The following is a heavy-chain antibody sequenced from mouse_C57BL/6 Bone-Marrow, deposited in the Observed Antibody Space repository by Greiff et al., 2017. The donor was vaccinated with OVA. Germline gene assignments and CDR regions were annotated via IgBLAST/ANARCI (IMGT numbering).Heavy chain of an antibody. CDR3: TTQPAYYSFAWFAY. V-gene: IGHV14-1*01. CDR2: IDPEDGDT. Sequence: VQLQQSGAELVRPGASVKSSCTASGFNIKDYYMHWVKQRPEQGLEWIGGIDPEDGDTEYAPRFQGKATMTADTSSNTAYLQLSSLTSEDTAVYYCTTQPAYYSFAWFAYWGQGTLVTVSA. J-gene: IGHJ3*01. CDR1: GFNIKDYY. D-gene: IGHD2-12*01.